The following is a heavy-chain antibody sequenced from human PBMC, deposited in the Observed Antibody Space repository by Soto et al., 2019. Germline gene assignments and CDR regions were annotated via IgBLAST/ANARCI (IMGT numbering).Heavy chain of an antibody. V-gene: IGHV3-48*03. CDR1: GFLFRNYE. J-gene: IGHJ4*02. CDR2: ISTTCGHV. Sequence: EVRLVESVGDLVKSGGSLRLSCVGSGFLFRNYEMNWVRQAPGKGLEWLAHISTTCGHVSEADSVKGRFTISRDNTKHTLYLQMNSLRTDDTGVYYCVSHPHWALPFESWCPGTLVNVSS. CDR3: VSHPHWALPFES. D-gene: IGHD7-27*01.